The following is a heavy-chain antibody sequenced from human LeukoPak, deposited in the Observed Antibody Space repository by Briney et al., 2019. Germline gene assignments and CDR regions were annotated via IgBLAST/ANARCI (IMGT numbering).Heavy chain of an antibody. CDR1: GFSFSSYA. CDR2: ISGSGGST. CDR3: AKAGAHITMIVDFDY. Sequence: GGSLRLSCATSGFSFSSYAMSWVRQAPGKGLEWVSAISGSGGSTYYADSVKGRFTISRDNSKNTLYLQMNSLRAEDTAVYYCAKAGAHITMIVDFDYWGQGTLVTVSS. D-gene: IGHD3-22*01. J-gene: IGHJ4*02. V-gene: IGHV3-23*01.